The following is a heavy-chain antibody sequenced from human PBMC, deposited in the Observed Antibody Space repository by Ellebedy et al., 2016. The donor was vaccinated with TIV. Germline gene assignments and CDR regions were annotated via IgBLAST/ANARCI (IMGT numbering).Heavy chain of an antibody. Sequence: ASVKVSCKASGYTFTGYYMHWVRQAPGQGLEWMGWINPNSGGTKYAQKFQGRVTITADESTSTAYMELSSLRSEDTAVYYCARGVAARDGMDVWGQGTTVTVSS. D-gene: IGHD2-15*01. CDR2: INPNSGGT. V-gene: IGHV1-2*02. CDR3: ARGVAARDGMDV. CDR1: GYTFTGYY. J-gene: IGHJ6*02.